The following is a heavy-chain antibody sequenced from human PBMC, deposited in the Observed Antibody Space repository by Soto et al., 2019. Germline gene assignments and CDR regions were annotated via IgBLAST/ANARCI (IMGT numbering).Heavy chain of an antibody. CDR1: GFTFSSYA. J-gene: IGHJ4*02. D-gene: IGHD3-22*01. CDR3: AKSHPVGYYYFDY. CDR2: ISGSGGST. V-gene: IGHV3-23*01. Sequence: LRLSCAASGFTFSSYAMGWVRQAPGKGLEWVSAISGSGGSTYYADSVKGRFTISRDNSKNTLYLQMNSLRAEDTAVYYCAKSHPVGYYYFDYWGQGTLVTVSS.